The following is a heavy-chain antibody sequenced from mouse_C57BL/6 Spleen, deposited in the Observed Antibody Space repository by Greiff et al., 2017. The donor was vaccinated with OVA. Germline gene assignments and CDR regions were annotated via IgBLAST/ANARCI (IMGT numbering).Heavy chain of an antibody. CDR2: IYPSDSET. V-gene: IGHV1-61*01. CDR3: AREDSSGQAWFAY. Sequence: QVQLKQPGAELVRPGSSVKLSCKASGYTFTSYWMDWVKQRPGQGLEWIGNIYPSDSETHYNQKFKDKATLTVDKSSSTAYMQLSSLTSEDSAVYYCAREDSSGQAWFAYWGQGTLVTVSA. CDR1: GYTFTSYW. D-gene: IGHD3-2*02. J-gene: IGHJ3*01.